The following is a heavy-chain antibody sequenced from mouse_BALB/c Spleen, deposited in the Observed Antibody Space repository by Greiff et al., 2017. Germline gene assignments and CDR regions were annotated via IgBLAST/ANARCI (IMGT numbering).Heavy chain of an antibody. Sequence: EVKLVESGGGLVQPGGSLKLSCAASGFTFSSYTMSWVRQTPEKRLEWVAYISNGGGSTYYPDTVKGRFTISRDNAKNTLYLQMSSLKSEDTAMYYCARRDYYRYLYAMDYWGQGTSVTVSS. CDR1: GFTFSSYT. J-gene: IGHJ4*01. D-gene: IGHD2-14*01. V-gene: IGHV5-12-2*01. CDR2: ISNGGGST. CDR3: ARRDYYRYLYAMDY.